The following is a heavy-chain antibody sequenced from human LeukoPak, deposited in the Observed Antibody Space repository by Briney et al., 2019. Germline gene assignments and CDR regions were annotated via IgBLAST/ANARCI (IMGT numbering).Heavy chain of an antibody. CDR3: ATTDKNRYYINV. Sequence: SETLSLTCTVSGNSINIYSWNWIRQSPVKGLEWIAYMYYSGTTNYNPSLENRAAISLDLSRHQFSLRLSSVTAADTAVYFCATTDKNRYYINVWGPGTTVIVSS. D-gene: IGHD2-21*01. J-gene: IGHJ6*01. CDR2: MYYSGTT. CDR1: GNSINIYS. V-gene: IGHV4-59*12.